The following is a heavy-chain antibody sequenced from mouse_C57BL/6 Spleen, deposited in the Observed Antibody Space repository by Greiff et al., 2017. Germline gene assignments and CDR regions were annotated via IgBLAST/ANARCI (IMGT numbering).Heavy chain of an antibody. CDR1: GYSITSGYY. CDR2: ISYDGSN. V-gene: IGHV3-6*01. D-gene: IGHD2-3*01. J-gene: IGHJ1*03. Sequence: EVQLVESGPGLVKPSQSLSLTCSVTGYSITSGYYWNWIRQFPGNKLEWMGYISYDGSNNYNPSLKNRISITRDTSKNQFFLKLNSVTTEDTATYYCASQDGYYDWYFDVWGTGTTVTVSS. CDR3: ASQDGYYDWYFDV.